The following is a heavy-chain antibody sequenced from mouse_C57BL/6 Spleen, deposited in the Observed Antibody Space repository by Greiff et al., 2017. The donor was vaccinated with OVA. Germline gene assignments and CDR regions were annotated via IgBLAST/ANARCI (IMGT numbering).Heavy chain of an antibody. D-gene: IGHD2-4*01. J-gene: IGHJ3*01. CDR1: GYSITSGYD. CDR3: ARGGPYDYGAWFAY. CDR2: ISYSGST. V-gene: IGHV3-1*01. Sequence: VQLKESGPGMVKPSQSLSLTCTVTGYSITSGYDWHWIRHFPGNKLEWMGYISYSGSTNYNPSLKSRISITHDTSKNHFFLKLNSVTTEDTATYDGARGGPYDYGAWFAYWGQGTLVTVSA.